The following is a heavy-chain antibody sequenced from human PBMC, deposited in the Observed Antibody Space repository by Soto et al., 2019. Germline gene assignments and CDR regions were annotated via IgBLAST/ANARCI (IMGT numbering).Heavy chain of an antibody. CDR2: IYYSGST. CDR1: GGSISSGDYY. D-gene: IGHD3-22*01. Sequence: PSETLSLTCTVSGGSISSGDYYWSWIRQPPGKGLEWIGYIYYSGSTYYNPSLKSRVTISVDTSKNQFSLKLSSVTGADTAVYYCDRDYYDSSGYRWFDPWGQGTLVTVSS. J-gene: IGHJ5*02. V-gene: IGHV4-30-4*01. CDR3: DRDYYDSSGYRWFDP.